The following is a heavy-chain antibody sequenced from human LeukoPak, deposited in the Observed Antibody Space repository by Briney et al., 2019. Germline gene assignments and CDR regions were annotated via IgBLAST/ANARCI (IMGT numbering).Heavy chain of an antibody. CDR1: GFTFSSYN. V-gene: IGHV3-23*01. CDR2: ISDSGGST. CDR3: AKNSGTYDY. J-gene: IGHJ4*02. D-gene: IGHD1-26*01. Sequence: PGGSLRLSCAASGFTFSSYNMNWVRQAPGKGLEWVSVISDSGGSTNYADSAKGRFTISRDNSKSTLHLQMNSLRVEDTAVYYCAKNSGTYDYWGQGTLVTVSS.